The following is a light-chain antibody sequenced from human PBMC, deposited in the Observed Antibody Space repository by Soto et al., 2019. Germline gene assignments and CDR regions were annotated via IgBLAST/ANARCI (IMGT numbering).Light chain of an antibody. J-gene: IGLJ2*01. V-gene: IGLV2-14*01. Sequence: QSVLTQPASVSGSPGQSITISCTGTSSDVGGYDYVSWYQQHPGKAPKLMIYEDSNRPSGVSNRFSGSKSGNTASLTISGLQAEDEADYYCNSYTSSSSVVFGGGTKLTVL. CDR3: NSYTSSSSVV. CDR1: SSDVGGYDY. CDR2: EDS.